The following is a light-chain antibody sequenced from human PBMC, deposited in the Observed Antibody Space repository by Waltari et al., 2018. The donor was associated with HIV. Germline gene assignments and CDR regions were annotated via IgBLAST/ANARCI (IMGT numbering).Light chain of an antibody. CDR1: RGHVARHY. V-gene: IGLV6-57*01. Sequence: SIMTQPQPVAETPGKTGTISYTLSRGHVARHYVQWYQHRPGRSPTTVIYEDNQRPSWVPDRFSGSIDSSSNSAFLTISGLKTEDEADYFCQSYDSRNHVVFGGGTKLTVL. J-gene: IGLJ2*01. CDR3: QSYDSRNHVV. CDR2: EDN.